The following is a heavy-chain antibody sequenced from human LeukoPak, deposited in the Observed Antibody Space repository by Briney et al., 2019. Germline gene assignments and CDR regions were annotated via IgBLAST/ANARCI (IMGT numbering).Heavy chain of an antibody. CDR3: ATGITVTTGGFDP. Sequence: SETLSLTCTVSGGSVSSGSYYWRWIRQPPGKGLEWIGYIYYSGSTNYNPSLKSRVTISVDTSKNQFSLKLSSVTAVDTAVYYCATGITVTTGGFDPWGQGTLVTVSS. J-gene: IGHJ5*02. D-gene: IGHD4-17*01. CDR1: GGSVSSGSYY. V-gene: IGHV4-61*01. CDR2: IYYSGST.